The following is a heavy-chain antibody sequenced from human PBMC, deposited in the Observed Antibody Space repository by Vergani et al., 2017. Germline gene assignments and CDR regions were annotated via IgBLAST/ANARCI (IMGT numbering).Heavy chain of an antibody. Sequence: EVQLVESGGGLVKPGGSLRLSCAASGFTFSSYSMNWVRQAPGKGLELVSSISSSSSYIYYADSVKGRFTISRDNAKNSLYLQMNSLRAEYTSVYYCARRAAAGTGAFDIWGQGTMVTVSS. CDR1: GFTFSSYS. CDR3: ARRAAAGTGAFDI. D-gene: IGHD6-13*01. V-gene: IGHV3-21*01. CDR2: ISSSSSYI. J-gene: IGHJ3*02.